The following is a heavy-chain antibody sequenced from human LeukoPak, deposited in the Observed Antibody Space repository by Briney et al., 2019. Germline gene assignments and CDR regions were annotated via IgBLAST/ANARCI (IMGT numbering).Heavy chain of an antibody. J-gene: IGHJ3*02. CDR3: ARRTVYDAFDI. V-gene: IGHV4-38-2*01. CDR1: GYSISSGYY. Sequence: SETLSLTXAVSGYSISSGYYWGWIRQPPGKGLEWIGSIYHSGSTYYNPSLKSRVTISVDTSKNQFSLKLSSVTAADTAAYYCARRTVYDAFDIWGQGTMVTVSS. D-gene: IGHD1/OR15-1a*01. CDR2: IYHSGST.